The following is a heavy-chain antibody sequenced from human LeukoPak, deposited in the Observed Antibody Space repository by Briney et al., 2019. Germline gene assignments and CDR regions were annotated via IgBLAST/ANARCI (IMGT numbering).Heavy chain of an antibody. Sequence: NPSETLSLTCTVAGGFISSGGYYWSWIRQFPGESLEWIGYIYYTGTTYYNPSLKTRVTLSVGTSKNQFSLRLSSVTAADTAVYYCARDNSRVFDYWGQGTLVTVSS. V-gene: IGHV4-31*03. CDR2: IYYTGTT. CDR3: ARDNSRVFDY. CDR1: GGFISSGGYY. J-gene: IGHJ4*02.